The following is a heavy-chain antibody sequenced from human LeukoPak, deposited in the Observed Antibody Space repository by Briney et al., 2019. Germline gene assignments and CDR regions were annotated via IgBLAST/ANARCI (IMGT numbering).Heavy chain of an antibody. V-gene: IGHV3-30*03. CDR2: ISYDGSNK. CDR3: ARPRGNVEMAAIPFDY. D-gene: IGHD5-24*01. Sequence: GGSQRLSCEASGFTFSSYGMHWVRQAPGKGLEWVAVISYDGSNKYYADSVKGRFTISRDNSKNTLYLQMNSLRTEDTAVYYCARPRGNVEMAAIPFDYWGQGTLVTVSS. CDR1: GFTFSSYG. J-gene: IGHJ4*02.